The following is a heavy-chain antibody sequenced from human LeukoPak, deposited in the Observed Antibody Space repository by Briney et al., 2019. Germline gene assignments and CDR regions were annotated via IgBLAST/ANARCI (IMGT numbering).Heavy chain of an antibody. V-gene: IGHV4-31*03. CDR2: IYYSGST. Sequence: SQTLSLTCTVSGGSISSGGYYWSWIRQHPGKGLEWIGYIYYSGSTYHNPSLESRVTISVDTSKDQFSLKLSSVTAADTAVYYCAREVNWNSVTLFFDYWGQGTLVTVSS. CDR1: GGSISSGGYY. D-gene: IGHD1-7*01. CDR3: AREVNWNSVTLFFDY. J-gene: IGHJ4*02.